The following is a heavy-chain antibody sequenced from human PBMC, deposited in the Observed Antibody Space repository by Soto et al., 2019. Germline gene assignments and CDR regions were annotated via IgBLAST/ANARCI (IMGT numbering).Heavy chain of an antibody. CDR2: IYYSGST. V-gene: IGHV4-30-4*01. D-gene: IGHD3-22*01. Sequence: SETLSLTCTVSGGSISSGDYYWSWIRHPPGKGLEWIGYIYYSGSTHYNPSLKSRVTISVDTSKNQFSLKLSSVTAADTAVYYCARAHYDSSGYYYFDYWGQGTLVTVSS. J-gene: IGHJ4*02. CDR1: GGSISSGDYY. CDR3: ARAHYDSSGYYYFDY.